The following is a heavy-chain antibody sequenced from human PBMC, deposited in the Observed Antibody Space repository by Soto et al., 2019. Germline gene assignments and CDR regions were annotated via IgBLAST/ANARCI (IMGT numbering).Heavy chain of an antibody. D-gene: IGHD3-22*01. V-gene: IGHV4-31*03. CDR2: IYYSGST. J-gene: IGHJ4*02. CDR1: GGSISSGGYY. CDR3: ARDYFDSSGQRYYFDY. Sequence: PSETLSLTCTVSGGSISSGGYYWSWIRQHPGKGLEWIGYIYYSGSTYYNPSLKSRVTISVDTSKNQFSLKLSSVTAADTAVYYCARDYFDSSGQRYYFDYWGQGTLVTVSS.